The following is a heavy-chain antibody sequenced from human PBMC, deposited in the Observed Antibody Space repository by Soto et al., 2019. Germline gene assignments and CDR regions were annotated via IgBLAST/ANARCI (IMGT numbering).Heavy chain of an antibody. D-gene: IGHD6-13*01. CDR2: INHSGST. Sequence: QVQLQQWGAGLLKPSETLSLTCAVYGGSFSGYYWSWIRQPPGKGLEWIGEINHSGSTNYNPSLKSRVTISVDTSQNQFSLKLSAVTAADTAVYYCASVGEDSSSWFYYYGMDVWGQGTTVTVSS. V-gene: IGHV4-34*01. J-gene: IGHJ6*02. CDR3: ASVGEDSSSWFYYYGMDV. CDR1: GGSFSGYY.